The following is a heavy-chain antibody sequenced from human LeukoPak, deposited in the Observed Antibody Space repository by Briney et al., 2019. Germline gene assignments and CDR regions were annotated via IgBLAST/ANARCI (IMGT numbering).Heavy chain of an antibody. V-gene: IGHV3-7*03. CDR3: ARVSRYYYGSESPMSHFDC. J-gene: IGHJ4*02. CDR2: IKQDGSEQ. CDR1: GFTFSSYW. Sequence: PGGSLRLSCAASGFTFSSYWMTWVRQAPGKGLEWVANIKQDGSEQYYVDSVKGRFTISRDNAKNSLCLQMSSLRGEDTAVYYCARVSRYYYGSESPMSHFDCWGQGTLVTVSS. D-gene: IGHD3-10*01.